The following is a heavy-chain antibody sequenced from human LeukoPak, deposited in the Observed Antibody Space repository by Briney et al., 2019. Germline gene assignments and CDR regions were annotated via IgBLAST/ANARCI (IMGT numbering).Heavy chain of an antibody. J-gene: IGHJ4*02. Sequence: PSETLSLTCAVCGGSFSGYYWSWLRQPPGEGLVWLGYIYHSGSTYYNPSLKSRVTISVEKSKNQFSRKLSSVTAADPAVYYGARGRISSVFDYWGQGTLVTASS. D-gene: IGHD6-6*01. CDR3: ARGRISSVFDY. V-gene: IGHV4-34*01. CDR2: IYHSGST. CDR1: GGSFSGYY.